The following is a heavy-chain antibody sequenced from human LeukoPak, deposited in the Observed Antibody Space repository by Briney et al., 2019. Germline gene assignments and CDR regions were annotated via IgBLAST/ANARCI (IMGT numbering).Heavy chain of an antibody. CDR2: MNPNSGNT. D-gene: IGHD3-3*01. Sequence: ASVKVSCKASGYTFTSYDINWVRQATGQRLEWMGWMNPNSGNTGYAQKFQGRVTMTRTTSISTDYMELSSLRSEDTAVYYCARVTTYYDFWRGYYPNWFDPWGQGTLVTVSS. CDR3: ARVTTYYDFWRGYYPNWFDP. CDR1: GYTFTSYD. J-gene: IGHJ5*02. V-gene: IGHV1-8*01.